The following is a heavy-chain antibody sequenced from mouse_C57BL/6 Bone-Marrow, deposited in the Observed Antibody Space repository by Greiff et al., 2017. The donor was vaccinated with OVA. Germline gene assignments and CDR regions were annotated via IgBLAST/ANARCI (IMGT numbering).Heavy chain of an antibody. J-gene: IGHJ4*01. D-gene: IGHD1-1*01. CDR1: GYSITSGYY. CDR3: ASPSYYYGSSYAMDY. Sequence: EVKLMESGPGLVKPSQSLSLTCSVTGYSITSGYYWNWIRQFPGNKLEWMGYISYDGSNNYNPSLKNRISITRDTSKNQFFLKLNSVTTEDTATYYCASPSYYYGSSYAMDYWGQGTSVTVSS. CDR2: ISYDGSN. V-gene: IGHV3-6*01.